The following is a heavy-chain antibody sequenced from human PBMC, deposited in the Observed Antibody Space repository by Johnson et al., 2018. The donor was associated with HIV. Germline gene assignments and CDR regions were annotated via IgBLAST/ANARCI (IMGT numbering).Heavy chain of an antibody. CDR1: GVTFSDYY. J-gene: IGHJ3*01. D-gene: IGHD4-11*01. CDR2: ISRGGNTI. V-gene: IGHV3-11*01. Sequence: QVQLVESGGGLVKPGGSLRLSCAASGVTFSDYYMNWIRQAPGKGLEWVSYISRGGNTIYYADSVKGRVTIPRDNSKNMLYLQMNSLRAEDTALYYCARDLGLPENAFDLWGRGTMVTVS. CDR3: ARDLGLPENAFDL.